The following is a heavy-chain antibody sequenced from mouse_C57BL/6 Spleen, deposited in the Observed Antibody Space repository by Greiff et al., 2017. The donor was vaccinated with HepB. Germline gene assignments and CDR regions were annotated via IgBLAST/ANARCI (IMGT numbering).Heavy chain of an antibody. CDR2: IYPGSGST. CDR3: ARSGDYDGFAY. D-gene: IGHD2-4*01. Sequence: QVQLQQPGAELVKPGASVKMSCKASGYTFTSYWITWVKQRPGQGLEWIGDIYPGSGSTNYNEKFKSKATLTVDTSSSTSYMQRSSLTSEDSAVYYCARSGDYDGFAYWGQGTLVTVSA. CDR1: GYTFTSYW. J-gene: IGHJ3*01. V-gene: IGHV1-55*01.